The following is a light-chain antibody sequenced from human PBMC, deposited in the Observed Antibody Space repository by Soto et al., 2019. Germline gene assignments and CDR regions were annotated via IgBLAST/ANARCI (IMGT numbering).Light chain of an antibody. Sequence: QSVRAQPASVSGSPGQSIAISCTGTSSDVGAYNYVSWYQQHPGKAPKLIVHEVSDRPSGVSDRFSGSKSGNTASLTISGLQAEDEADYYCSSYTGAYTLVFGTGTKVTVL. J-gene: IGLJ1*01. CDR1: SSDVGAYNY. CDR3: SSYTGAYTLV. CDR2: EVS. V-gene: IGLV2-14*01.